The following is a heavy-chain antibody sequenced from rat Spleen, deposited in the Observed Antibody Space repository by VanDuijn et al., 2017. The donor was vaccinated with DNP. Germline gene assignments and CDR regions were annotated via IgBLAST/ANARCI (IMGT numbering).Heavy chain of an antibody. CDR3: ASLAA. V-gene: IGHV5-7*01. Sequence: EVQLVESGGGLVQPGRSLKLSCAASGFTFRDHNMAWVRQGPKKGLEWVATISYDGSSTYYRDSVKGRFTIFRENAKSTLYLQMDSLRSEDTATYYCASLAAWGQGTSVTVSS. CDR1: GFTFRDHN. J-gene: IGHJ4*01. CDR2: ISYDGSST.